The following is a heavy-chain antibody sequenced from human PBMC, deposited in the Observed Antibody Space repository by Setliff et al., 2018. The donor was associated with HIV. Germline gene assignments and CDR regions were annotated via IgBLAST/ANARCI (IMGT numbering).Heavy chain of an antibody. CDR3: ARRSIVGVARGFYYYNLDV. Sequence: PSETLSLTCTVSGGSISSYYWSWIRQPAGKGLEWIGRIYTSGSTNYNPSLKSRVTMSLDTSKNRFSLKLNSVTAADTAVYYCARRSIVGVARGFYYYNLDVWGQGTTVTVSS. D-gene: IGHD1-26*01. CDR2: IYTSGST. J-gene: IGHJ6*02. CDR1: GGSISSYY. V-gene: IGHV4-4*07.